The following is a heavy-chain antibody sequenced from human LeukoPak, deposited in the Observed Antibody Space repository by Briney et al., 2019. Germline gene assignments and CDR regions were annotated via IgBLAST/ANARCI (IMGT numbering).Heavy chain of an antibody. CDR2: IDPSDSYT. CDR1: GYSFTSYW. Sequence: GESLEISCKGSGYSFTSYWISWVRQMPGKGLEWMGRIDPSDSYTNYSPSFQGHVTISADKSISTAYLQWSSLKASDTAMYYCARLIGSSGSYHYYGMDVWGQGTTVTVSS. D-gene: IGHD6-19*01. V-gene: IGHV5-10-1*01. J-gene: IGHJ6*02. CDR3: ARLIGSSGSYHYYGMDV.